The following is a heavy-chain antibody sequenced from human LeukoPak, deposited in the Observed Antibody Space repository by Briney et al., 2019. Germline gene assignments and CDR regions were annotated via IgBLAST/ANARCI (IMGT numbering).Heavy chain of an antibody. CDR3: ARRLPPQNGNDAFDI. Sequence: SETLPLTCTVSGGSISSFYWSWIRQPPGKGLEWIGYISYSGSTNYNPSLKSRVTISVDTSKNQFSLKLSSVTAADTAAYYCARRLPPQNGNDAFDIWGQGTMVTVSS. D-gene: IGHD1-1*01. V-gene: IGHV4-59*08. CDR1: GGSISSFY. J-gene: IGHJ3*02. CDR2: ISYSGST.